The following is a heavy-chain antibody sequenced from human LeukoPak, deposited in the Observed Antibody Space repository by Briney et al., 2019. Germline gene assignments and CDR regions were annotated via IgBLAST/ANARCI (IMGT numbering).Heavy chain of an antibody. D-gene: IGHD6-13*01. CDR3: ARPRGAAAGTFGFDP. CDR2: IYSGDDT. Sequence: PGGSLRLSCAASGFTVSSNYMSWVRQAPGKGLECVSVIYSGDDTYYADSVKGRFTISRDNSKNTLYLQMNSLRAEDTAVYYCARPRGAAAGTFGFDPWGQGTLVTVSS. J-gene: IGHJ5*02. CDR1: GFTVSSNY. V-gene: IGHV3-66*04.